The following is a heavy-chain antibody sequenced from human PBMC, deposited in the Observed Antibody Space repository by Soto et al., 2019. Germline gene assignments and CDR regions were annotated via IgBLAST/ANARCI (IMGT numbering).Heavy chain of an antibody. V-gene: IGHV3-73*02. CDR1: GFTFSGSA. Sequence: EVQLVESGGGLVQPGGSLKLSCATSGFTFSGSAMHWVRQASGKGLEWVGRIRSKANSYATAYAASVKGRFTISRDDSKNTAYLQMNGLKTEDTAVYYCTRRGADYYDSSGFDYWGQGTLVTVSS. J-gene: IGHJ4*02. CDR2: IRSKANSYAT. D-gene: IGHD3-22*01. CDR3: TRRGADYYDSSGFDY.